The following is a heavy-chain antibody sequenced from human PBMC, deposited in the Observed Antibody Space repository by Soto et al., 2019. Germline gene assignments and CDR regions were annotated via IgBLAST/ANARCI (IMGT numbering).Heavy chain of an antibody. V-gene: IGHV1-2*02. CDR2: INPNSGGT. J-gene: IGHJ6*02. Sequence: QAQLVQSGAEVKKPGASVKVSCKASGYTFTGAYIHWVRQAPGQGLEWMGCINPNSGGTEFAQKFQGRVIVTRDTSITTVYMEMNRLRSADTGVYYCARDFTTRSYGVDVWGQGTAVTVSS. D-gene: IGHD3-10*01. CDR3: ARDFTTRSYGVDV. CDR1: GYTFTGAY.